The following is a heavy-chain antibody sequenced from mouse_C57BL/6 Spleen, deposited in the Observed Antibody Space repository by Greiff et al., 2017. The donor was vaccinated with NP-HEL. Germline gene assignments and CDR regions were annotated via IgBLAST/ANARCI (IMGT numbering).Heavy chain of an antibody. Sequence: QVQLQQPGAELVKPGASVKMSCKASGYTFTSYWITWVKQRPGQGLEWIGDIYPGSGSTNYNEKFKSKATLTVDTSSSTAYMQLSSLTSEDSAVYYCARPQSNYVRETWFAYWGQGTLVTVSA. V-gene: IGHV1-55*01. CDR1: GYTFTSYW. D-gene: IGHD2-5*01. J-gene: IGHJ3*01. CDR3: ARPQSNYVRETWFAY. CDR2: IYPGSGST.